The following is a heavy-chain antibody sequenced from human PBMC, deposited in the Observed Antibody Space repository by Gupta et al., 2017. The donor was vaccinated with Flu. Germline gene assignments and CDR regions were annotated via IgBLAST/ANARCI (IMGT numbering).Heavy chain of an antibody. V-gene: IGHV3-11*01. D-gene: IGHD1-26*01. J-gene: IGHJ4*02. Sequence: GLEWVSYISSSGSTIYYADSVKGRFTISRDNAKNSLYLQMNSLRAEDTAVYYCARHPYAALYSGELLSWGQGTLVTVSS. CDR3: ARHPYAALYSGELLS. CDR2: ISSSGSTI.